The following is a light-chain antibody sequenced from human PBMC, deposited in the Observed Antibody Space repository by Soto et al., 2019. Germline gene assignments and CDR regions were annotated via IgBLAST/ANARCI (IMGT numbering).Light chain of an antibody. Sequence: QSALTQPPSASGSPGQSVSISCTGTSSDVGGYNYVSWYQQHPGKAPKLMIYEVNKRPSGVPDRFSGSKYGNTASLTVSGLQAEDEADYYLSSYAGSSNGFGTGTKLTV. V-gene: IGLV2-8*01. J-gene: IGLJ1*01. CDR3: SSYAGSSNG. CDR2: EVN. CDR1: SSDVGGYNY.